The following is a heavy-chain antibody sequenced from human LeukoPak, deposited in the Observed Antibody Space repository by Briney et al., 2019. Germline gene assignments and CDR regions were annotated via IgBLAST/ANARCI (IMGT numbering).Heavy chain of an antibody. CDR3: AKVHLTYYYDSSGYGFQDY. J-gene: IGHJ4*02. CDR2: ISYDGSNK. D-gene: IGHD3-22*01. V-gene: IGHV3-30*18. Sequence: GKSLRLSCAASGFTFSSYAMHWVRQAPGKGLEWVAVISYDGSNKFYADSVKGRFTISRDNSKNTLYLQMNSLRAEDTAVYYCAKVHLTYYYDSSGYGFQDYWGQGTLVTVSS. CDR1: GFTFSSYA.